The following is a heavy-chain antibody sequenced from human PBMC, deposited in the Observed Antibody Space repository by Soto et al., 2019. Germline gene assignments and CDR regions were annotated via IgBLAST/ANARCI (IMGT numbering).Heavy chain of an antibody. J-gene: IGHJ4*02. D-gene: IGHD3-22*01. CDR1: GGTFSKNT. CDR3: ARQFDYDTIRYYYAY. CDR2: IMPVFGRR. Sequence: SVKGSCKASGGTFSKNTISWVRQAPGQGLEWMGGIMPVFGRRNYAQKFQGRVTITADEYTRTAYMELSRLKSDETAVYYCARQFDYDTIRYYYAYWGQGTQVTVSS. V-gene: IGHV1-69*13.